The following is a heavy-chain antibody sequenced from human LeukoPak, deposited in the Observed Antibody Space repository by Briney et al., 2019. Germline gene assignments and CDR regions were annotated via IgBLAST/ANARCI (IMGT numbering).Heavy chain of an antibody. CDR3: AKNGDRGAFCSGGTCYPYYYYYMDV. D-gene: IGHD2-15*01. Sequence: GGSLRLSCAASGFTLSDHYMDWVRQAPGKGLEWVSAVSSTGGTTYYADSVKGRFTISRDNSKNTLFLQINSLRAEDTAVYYCAKNGDRGAFCSGGTCYPYYYYYMDVWGKGTTVTISS. V-gene: IGHV3-23*01. CDR2: VSSTGGTT. CDR1: GFTLSDHY. J-gene: IGHJ6*03.